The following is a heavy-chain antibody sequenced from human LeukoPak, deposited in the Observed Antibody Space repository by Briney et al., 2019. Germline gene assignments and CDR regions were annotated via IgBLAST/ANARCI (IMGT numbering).Heavy chain of an antibody. D-gene: IGHD3-3*01. CDR1: GFTFSSYA. CDR3: ARGDRFWSYYYYYMVV. V-gene: IGHV3-30*04. CDR2: ISYDGSNK. Sequence: VRALRLSCAASGFTFSSYAMHWVRQAPGKGLEWVAVISYDGSNKYYADSGKGRFTISRDNSKNPLYLQRNSLRAEDTAVYYCARGDRFWSYYYYYMVVWGKGTTVTVSS. J-gene: IGHJ6*03.